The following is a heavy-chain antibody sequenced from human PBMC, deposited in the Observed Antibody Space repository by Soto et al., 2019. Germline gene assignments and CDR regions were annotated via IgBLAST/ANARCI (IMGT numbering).Heavy chain of an antibody. J-gene: IGHJ5*02. CDR2: ISYPGTT. CDR3: ARGGGMVTDNWLDP. Sequence: QVHLHESGPGLVKPSETLSLTCTVSNDSISNYYWNWIRQSPGKGLERIGYISYPGTTNYNPSLKSRVAISLDTSKKHSSLTLSSVTAADTAVYFCARGGGMVTDNWLDPWGQGTLVTVSS. CDR1: NDSISNYY. V-gene: IGHV4-59*08. D-gene: IGHD2-21*02.